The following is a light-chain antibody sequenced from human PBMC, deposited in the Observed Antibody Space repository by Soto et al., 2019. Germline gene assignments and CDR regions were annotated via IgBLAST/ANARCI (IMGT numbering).Light chain of an antibody. J-gene: IGKJ1*01. Sequence: EIVMTQSPATLSVSPGERATLSCRASQGIGSTLAWYQRKPGQAPRLLIYGASSRATGIPDRFSGGGSGTDFTLTISRLEPEDFAVYDCQQYHNSPPTFGQGTKVDIK. CDR2: GAS. CDR3: QQYHNSPPT. V-gene: IGKV3D-15*01. CDR1: QGIGST.